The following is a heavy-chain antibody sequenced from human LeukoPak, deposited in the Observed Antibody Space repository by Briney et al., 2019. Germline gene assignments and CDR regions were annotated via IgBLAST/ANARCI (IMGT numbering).Heavy chain of an antibody. Sequence: SVKVSCKASGYTFTGYYMHWVRQAPGQGLEWMGRIIPILGIANYAQKFQGRVTITADKSTSTAYMELSSLRSEDTAVYYCARGATIFGVVMMDGVGDVWGQGTTVTVSS. D-gene: IGHD3-3*01. CDR2: IIPILGIA. CDR3: ARGATIFGVVMMDGVGDV. CDR1: GYTFTGYY. J-gene: IGHJ6*02. V-gene: IGHV1-69*04.